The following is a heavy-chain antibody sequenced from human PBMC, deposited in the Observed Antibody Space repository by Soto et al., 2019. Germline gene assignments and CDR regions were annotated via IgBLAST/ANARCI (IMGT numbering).Heavy chain of an antibody. Sequence: EVQLVESGGGLVQPGRSLRLSCAASGFPFQHYAMHWVRRSPGKGLEWVSGIRWNGDDMGYADSVRGRFTIARDNAKNSLYLQMSSLRAEDTAVYYCAQDGGYCSGGNCYFDYWGQGTLVTVSS. V-gene: IGHV3-9*01. D-gene: IGHD2-15*01. CDR3: AQDGGYCSGGNCYFDY. CDR2: IRWNGDDM. J-gene: IGHJ4*02. CDR1: GFPFQHYA.